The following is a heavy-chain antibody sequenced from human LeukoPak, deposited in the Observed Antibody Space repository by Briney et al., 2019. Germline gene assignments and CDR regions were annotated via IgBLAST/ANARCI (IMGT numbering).Heavy chain of an antibody. V-gene: IGHV1-2*02. CDR1: GYTFTGYY. J-gene: IGHJ4*02. Sequence: ASVKVSCKASGYTFTGYYMHWVRQAPGQGLEWMGWINPNSGGTNYAQKFQGRVTMTRDTSISTAYMELSRLRSDDTAVYYCARTATAMVFHHFPYWGQGTLVTVSS. CDR2: INPNSGGT. D-gene: IGHD5-18*01. CDR3: ARTATAMVFHHFPY.